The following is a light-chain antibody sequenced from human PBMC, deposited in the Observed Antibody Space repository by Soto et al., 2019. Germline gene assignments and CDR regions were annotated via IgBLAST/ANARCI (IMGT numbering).Light chain of an antibody. V-gene: IGKV1-6*01. CDR3: LQDYGYPRT. Sequence: IQMTQYPSSLSASVGDRVTITCRASQSISSYLNWYQQKPGKAPNLVIYSASSLHTGVPSRFSGRLSGTDFTLTISSLQPEDSAIYYCLQDYGYPRTFGQGTKVDIK. J-gene: IGKJ1*01. CDR1: QSISSY. CDR2: SAS.